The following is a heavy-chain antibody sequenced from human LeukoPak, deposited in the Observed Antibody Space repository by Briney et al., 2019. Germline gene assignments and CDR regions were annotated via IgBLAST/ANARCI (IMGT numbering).Heavy chain of an antibody. J-gene: IGHJ5*02. CDR1: GFTFSSFA. Sequence: GGSLRLSCAASGFTFSSFAMRWVRQAPGKGLEWVSAISGSGGSTYYADSVKGRFTISRDNSKNTLYLQMNSLRAEDTAVYYCANSPVYYYDSSGFVDPWGQGTLVTVSS. CDR3: ANSPVYYYDSSGFVDP. D-gene: IGHD3-22*01. V-gene: IGHV3-23*01. CDR2: ISGSGGST.